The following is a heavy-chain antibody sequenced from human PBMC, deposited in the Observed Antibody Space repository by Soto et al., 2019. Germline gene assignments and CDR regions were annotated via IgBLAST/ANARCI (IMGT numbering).Heavy chain of an antibody. J-gene: IGHJ4*02. CDR3: AGWALPPRGGNGRYFDY. Sequence: QVQLVQSGAEVKKPGSSVKVSCKASGGTFSSYAISWVRQAPGQGLEWMGGIIPIFGTANYAQKFQGRVTITADESTSTAYMELSSLRSEDMAVYYCAGWALPPRGGNGRYFDYWGQGTLVTVSS. D-gene: IGHD2-15*01. CDR1: GGTFSSYA. CDR2: IIPIFGTA. V-gene: IGHV1-69*01.